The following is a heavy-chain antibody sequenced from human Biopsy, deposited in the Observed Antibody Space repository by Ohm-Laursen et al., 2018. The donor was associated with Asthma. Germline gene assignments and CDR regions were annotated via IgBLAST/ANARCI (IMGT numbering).Heavy chain of an antibody. D-gene: IGHD5-18*01. Sequence: SLRLSCTASGFTFGDYCMNWVRQAPGKGLEWVSYISSSSSTIYYADSVKGRFTTSRDNAKNSLYLQMNSLRDEDTAVYYCARFKRGYSYGYAGVFDYWGQGTLVTVSS. CDR2: ISSSSSTI. CDR1: GFTFGDYC. J-gene: IGHJ4*02. V-gene: IGHV3-48*02. CDR3: ARFKRGYSYGYAGVFDY.